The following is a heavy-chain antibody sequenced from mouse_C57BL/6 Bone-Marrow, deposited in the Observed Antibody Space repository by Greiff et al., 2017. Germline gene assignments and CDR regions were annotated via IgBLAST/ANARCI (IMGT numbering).Heavy chain of an antibody. CDR2: FHPYNDDT. J-gene: IGHJ3*01. V-gene: IGHV1-47*01. Sequence: VQLKESGAELVKPGASVKMSCKASGYTFTTYPIEWMKQNHGKSLEWIGNFHPYNDDTKYNEKFKGKATLTVEKSSSTVYLELSRLTSDDSAVYYCARVDYDYLGGFAYWGQGTLVTVSA. D-gene: IGHD2-4*01. CDR3: ARVDYDYLGGFAY. CDR1: GYTFTTYP.